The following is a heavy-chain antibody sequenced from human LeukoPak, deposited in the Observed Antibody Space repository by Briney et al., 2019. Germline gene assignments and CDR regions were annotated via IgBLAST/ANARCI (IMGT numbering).Heavy chain of an antibody. CDR3: ASSDTVSSWYDY. Sequence: GGSLRLSCAASGFTFSSYSMNWVRQAPGKGLEWVSSISSSSSYIYYADSVKGRFTISRDNAKNSLYLQMNSLRAEDTAVYYCASSDTVSSWYDYWGQGTLVTVSS. CDR2: ISSSSSYI. CDR1: GFTFSSYS. D-gene: IGHD6-13*01. J-gene: IGHJ4*02. V-gene: IGHV3-21*01.